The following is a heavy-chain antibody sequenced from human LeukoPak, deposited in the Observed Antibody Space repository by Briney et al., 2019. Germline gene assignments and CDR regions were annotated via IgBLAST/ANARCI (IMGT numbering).Heavy chain of an antibody. J-gene: IGHJ4*01. CDR2: ISSNSRYI. Sequence: GGSLRLSCAASGFTFSDYSITWVRQAPGKGLEWVSSISSNSRYIYYADSMKGRFTISRDNAKNSLYLQVSSLRAEDTAIYYCARDGYSGYSYGFDYWGQGTLVTVSS. CDR1: GFTFSDYS. D-gene: IGHD5-12*01. CDR3: ARDGYSGYSYGFDY. V-gene: IGHV3-21*01.